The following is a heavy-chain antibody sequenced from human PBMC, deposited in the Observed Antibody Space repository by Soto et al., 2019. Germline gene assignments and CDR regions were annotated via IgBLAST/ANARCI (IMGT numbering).Heavy chain of an antibody. CDR2: ISDGGNNK. CDR3: ARSGPPAGY. Sequence: GGSLRLSCAASGFTFSTYGMHWVRQAPGKGREWVALISDGGNNKYYADSVRGRVTMTTDTSTTTAYMELRSLRSDDTAVYYCARSGPPAGYWGQGTLVTVSS. D-gene: IGHD3-10*01. CDR1: GFTFSTYG. J-gene: IGHJ4*02. V-gene: IGHV3-30*03.